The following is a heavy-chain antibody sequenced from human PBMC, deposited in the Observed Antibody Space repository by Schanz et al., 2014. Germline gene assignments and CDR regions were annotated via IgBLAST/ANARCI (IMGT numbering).Heavy chain of an antibody. D-gene: IGHD2-15*01. J-gene: IGHJ4*02. Sequence: EVQLLESGGGLVHPGGSLRLSCIGSGFTFRSYALGWVRQAPGKGLEWVSLVSASGGGPFYADSVKGRFTISRDNSRNTVYLQMSSLRAEDTAVYYCVKDDRGDVVVVAANYWGQGALVTVSS. V-gene: IGHV3-23*01. CDR3: VKDDRGDVVVVAANY. CDR1: GFTFRSYA. CDR2: VSASGGGP.